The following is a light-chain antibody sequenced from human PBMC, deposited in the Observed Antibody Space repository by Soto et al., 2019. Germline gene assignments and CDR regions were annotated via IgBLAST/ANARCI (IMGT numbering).Light chain of an antibody. CDR1: QGLNTW. CDR2: AAS. Sequence: IPMTQSPASVSASVGDRVTITCRASQGLNTWLAWYQQKPGQAPKLLIHAASSLQSGVPSRFRGSGYGTNFTLTISSLQPEDFATYYCQQANTFPPTFGPGTKVDFK. J-gene: IGKJ3*01. V-gene: IGKV1D-12*01. CDR3: QQANTFPPT.